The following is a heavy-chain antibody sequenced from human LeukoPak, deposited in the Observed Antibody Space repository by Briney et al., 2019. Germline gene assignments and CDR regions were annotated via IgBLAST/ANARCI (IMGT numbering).Heavy chain of an antibody. CDR1: GGSISSYY. V-gene: IGHV4-59*01. D-gene: IGHD3-10*01. CDR3: ARVLVTMVRGVGAWFDP. J-gene: IGHJ5*02. Sequence: SETLSLTCTVSGGSISSYYWSWIRQPPGKGLEWIGYIYYSGGTNYNPSLKSRVTISVDTSKNQFSLKLSSVTAADTAVYYCARVLVTMVRGVGAWFDPWGQGTLVTVSS. CDR2: IYYSGGT.